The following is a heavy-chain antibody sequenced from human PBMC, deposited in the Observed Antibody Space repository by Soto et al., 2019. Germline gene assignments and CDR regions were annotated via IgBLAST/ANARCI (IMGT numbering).Heavy chain of an antibody. V-gene: IGHV3-74*01. D-gene: IGHD2-15*01. CDR3: VRDRQDCSGGSCYSWGGMDV. Sequence: GGSLRLSCAASGFIFSNYWMHWVRQAPGKGLVWVSRINSDGSGTSYADSVKGRFTISRDNAKNTLYLQMNSLRAEDTAVYYCVRDRQDCSGGSCYSWGGMDVWGQGTTVTVSS. CDR1: GFIFSNYW. CDR2: INSDGSGT. J-gene: IGHJ6*02.